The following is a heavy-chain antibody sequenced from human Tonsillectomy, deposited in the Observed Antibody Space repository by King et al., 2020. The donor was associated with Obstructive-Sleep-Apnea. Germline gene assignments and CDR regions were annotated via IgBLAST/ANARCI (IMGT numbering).Heavy chain of an antibody. CDR1: GFPFSSYR. CDR3: AREKAAYYDVLTGNYNSFYFDY. CDR2: IKYDGSEK. D-gene: IGHD3-9*01. J-gene: IGHJ4*02. Sequence: VQLVESGGGLVQPGGSLRLSCAASGFPFSSYRMTWVRQAPGKGLEWVANIKYDGSEKYYVDSVKGRFTISKDNAKNSLYLQMNSLRAEDTAVYYCAREKAAYYDVLTGNYNSFYFDYWGQGTPVTVSS. V-gene: IGHV3-7*03.